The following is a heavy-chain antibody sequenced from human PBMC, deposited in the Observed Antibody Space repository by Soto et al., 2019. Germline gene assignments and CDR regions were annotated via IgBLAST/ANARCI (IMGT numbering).Heavy chain of an antibody. Sequence: HPGGSLRLSCAASGFTFSSYAMSWVRQAPGKGLEWVSAISGSGGSTYYADSVKGRFTISRDNSKNTLYLQMNSLRDEDTAVYYCAKEPTYYYGMDVWGQGTTVTVSS. CDR3: AKEPTYYYGMDV. CDR2: ISGSGGST. V-gene: IGHV3-23*01. D-gene: IGHD1-26*01. CDR1: GFTFSSYA. J-gene: IGHJ6*02.